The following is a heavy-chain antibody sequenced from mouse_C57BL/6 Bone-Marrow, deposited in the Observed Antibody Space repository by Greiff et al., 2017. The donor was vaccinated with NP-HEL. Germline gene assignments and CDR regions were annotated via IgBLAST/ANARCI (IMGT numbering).Heavy chain of an antibody. V-gene: IGHV5-2*01. Sequence: EVMLVESGGGLVQPGESLKLSCESNEYEFPSHDMSWVRKTPETRLELVAAINSDGGSTYYPDTMESRFIISRDNTKKTLYLQMGSMRSEDTALYYCARHARLRKRRVMDYWGKGTSVTVSS. D-gene: IGHD3-2*02. CDR2: INSDGGST. J-gene: IGHJ4*01. CDR3: ARHARLRKRRVMDY. CDR1: EYEFPSHD.